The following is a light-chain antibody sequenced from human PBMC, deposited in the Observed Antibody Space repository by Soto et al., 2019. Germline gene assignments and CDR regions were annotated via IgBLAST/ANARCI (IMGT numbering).Light chain of an antibody. CDR2: DTS. J-gene: IGKJ5*01. CDR1: QSVSNF. V-gene: IGKV3-11*01. CDR3: QQRSNWPIT. Sequence: EIVLTQSPSTLSLSPGERSTLSCMASQSVSNFLAWYQQKPGQAPRLLIYDTSNRATGIPARFSGSGSGTDFTLTINNLDPEDFAVYYCQQRSNWPITFGQGTRLEIK.